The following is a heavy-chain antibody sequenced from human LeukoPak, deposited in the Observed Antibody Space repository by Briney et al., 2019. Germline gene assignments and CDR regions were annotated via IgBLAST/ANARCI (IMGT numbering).Heavy chain of an antibody. J-gene: IGHJ4*02. D-gene: IGHD4/OR15-4a*01. CDR3: ARRAGAYSHPYDY. CDR1: GFTFSSYA. CDR2: ISGSGGST. V-gene: IGHV3-23*01. Sequence: GGSLRLSCAASGFTFSSYAMSWVRQAPGKGLEWVSAISGSGGSTYYADSVKGRFTIPRDNAKNSLYLQMNSLRAEDTAVYYCARRAGAYSHPYDYWGQGTLVTVSS.